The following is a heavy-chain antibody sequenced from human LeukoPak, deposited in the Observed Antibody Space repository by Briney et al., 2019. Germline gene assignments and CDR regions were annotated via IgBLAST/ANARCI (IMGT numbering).Heavy chain of an antibody. CDR1: GFTFSSYW. CDR3: ARGPLWAAEGYYFDY. CDR2: INQDGSEK. D-gene: IGHD6-13*01. V-gene: IGHV3-7*01. J-gene: IGHJ4*02. Sequence: GGSLRLSCAASGFTFSSYWMSWVRQAPGKGLEWVANINQDGSEKYYVDSVKGRFTISRDNAKNSLYLQMNSLRAEDTAVYYCARGPLWAAEGYYFDYWGQGTLVTVSS.